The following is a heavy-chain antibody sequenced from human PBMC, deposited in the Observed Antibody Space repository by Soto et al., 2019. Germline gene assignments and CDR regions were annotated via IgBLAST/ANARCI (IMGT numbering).Heavy chain of an antibody. V-gene: IGHV4-31*03. CDR1: GGSISSGGYY. Sequence: QVRLQESGPGLVKPSQTLSLTCTVSGGSISSGGYYWSWIRQHPVKGLEWIGYIYYSGSTYYNPSLKSRVTISVDPSKNQFSLKLSSVTAADTAVYYCARIWGIAARQGPLTFDFWGQGTLVTVSS. J-gene: IGHJ4*02. CDR3: ARIWGIAARQGPLTFDF. CDR2: IYYSGST. D-gene: IGHD6-6*01.